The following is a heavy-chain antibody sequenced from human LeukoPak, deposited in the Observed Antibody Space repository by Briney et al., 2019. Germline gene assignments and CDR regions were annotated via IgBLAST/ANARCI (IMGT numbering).Heavy chain of an antibody. D-gene: IGHD2-15*01. CDR3: ASLLGYCSGNRCPSSANYYYYMDV. J-gene: IGHJ6*03. Sequence: GSLRLSCAASGFTFSDYFMSWIRQPPGKGLEWIGSIYYSGNSYYNPSLKSRVTMSIDTSKNQFSLKVNSVTAADTAVYYCASLLGYCSGNRCPSSANYYYYMDVWGKGTTVTVSS. V-gene: IGHV4-38-2*01. CDR1: GFTFSDYF. CDR2: IYYSGNS.